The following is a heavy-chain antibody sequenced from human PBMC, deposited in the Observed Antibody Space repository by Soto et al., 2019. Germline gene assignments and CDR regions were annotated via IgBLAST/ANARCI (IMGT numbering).Heavy chain of an antibody. Sequence: QVQLVQSGAEVKKPGASVKVSCEVSGYTFASYGISWARQAPGQGLEWMGWINTYNGNINYAQKFQGRVTMTTATSTSTAYLELRSPRSDDTAMYYCARERRGYKDFDYWGQGTLVTVSS. CDR3: ARERRGYKDFDY. J-gene: IGHJ4*02. CDR2: INTYNGNI. V-gene: IGHV1-18*01. CDR1: GYTFASYG. D-gene: IGHD5-12*01.